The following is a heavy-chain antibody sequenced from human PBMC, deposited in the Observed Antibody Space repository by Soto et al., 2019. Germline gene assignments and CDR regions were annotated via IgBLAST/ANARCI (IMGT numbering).Heavy chain of an antibody. CDR3: AVAAVREIMAQESSGMAV. D-gene: IGHD3-10*01. CDR1: GGTLSDYA. CDR2: IMPTVDSA. V-gene: IGHV1-69*01. Sequence: QVQLVQSGAEVKTPGSSVKVSCKASGGTLSDYAISWVRQAPGQGLEWMGGIMPTVDSANYAQNFQGRLTISADESTSTANLELGSLRSDDTAVYYCAVAAVREIMAQESSGMAVW. J-gene: IGHJ6*01.